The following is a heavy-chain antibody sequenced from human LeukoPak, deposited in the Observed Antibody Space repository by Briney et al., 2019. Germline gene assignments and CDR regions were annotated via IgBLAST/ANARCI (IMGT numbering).Heavy chain of an antibody. D-gene: IGHD3-16*01. Sequence: SETLSLTCTVSGGSISSSSYYWGWIRQPPGKGLEWIGSIYYSGSTYYNPSLKSRVTISVDTSKNQFSLKLSSVTAADTTVYYCARDLPLYDYVWGTPPGPYDAFDIWGQGTMVTVSS. CDR2: IYYSGST. V-gene: IGHV4-39*07. CDR3: ARDLPLYDYVWGTPPGPYDAFDI. J-gene: IGHJ3*02. CDR1: GGSISSSSYY.